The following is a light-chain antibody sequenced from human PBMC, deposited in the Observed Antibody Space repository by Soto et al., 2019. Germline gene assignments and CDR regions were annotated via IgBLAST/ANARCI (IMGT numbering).Light chain of an antibody. CDR2: DND. V-gene: IGLV1-51*01. CDR1: SSNIVNNY. J-gene: IGLJ3*02. Sequence: QSVLTQPPSVSAAPGQKVTISCSGSSSNIVNNYVSWYQQLPGTAPKLLIYDNDKRPSGIPDRFSGSKSGTSATLDITGLQTGDEADYYCGTWDSSLSAGVFGGGTKVTVL. CDR3: GTWDSSLSAGV.